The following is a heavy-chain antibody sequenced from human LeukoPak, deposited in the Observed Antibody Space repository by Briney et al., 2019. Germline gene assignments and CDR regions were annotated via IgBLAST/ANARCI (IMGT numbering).Heavy chain of an antibody. CDR3: ARDPGITAAGD. CDR1: GFTVSSNY. J-gene: IGHJ1*01. D-gene: IGHD6-13*01. V-gene: IGHV3-66*01. CDR2: IYSSGNT. Sequence: GGSLRLSCAASGFTVSSNYMSWVRQAPGKGLEWVSVIYSSGNTYYADSVKGRFTISRDNSKNTLYLQMNSLRAEDTAVYYCARDPGITAAGDWGQGTLVTVSS.